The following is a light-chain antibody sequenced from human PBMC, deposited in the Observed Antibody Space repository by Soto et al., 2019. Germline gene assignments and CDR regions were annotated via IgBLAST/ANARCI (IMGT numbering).Light chain of an antibody. CDR1: QNVRNN. V-gene: IGKV3-20*01. CDR2: GAS. Sequence: DIVMSQSPATLSVCPGERATLSCRASQNVRNNLAWYQQKPGQAPRLLIFGASTRATGTPARFSGSGSGTDFTLTISRLEPEDFAVYYCQQYGSSGTFGQGTKVDIK. CDR3: QQYGSSGT. J-gene: IGKJ1*01.